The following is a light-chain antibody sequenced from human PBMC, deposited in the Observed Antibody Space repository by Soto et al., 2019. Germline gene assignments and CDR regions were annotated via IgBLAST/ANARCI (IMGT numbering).Light chain of an antibody. J-gene: IGKJ1*01. CDR3: QQYNDRPRT. CDR2: GAS. CDR1: QFVSTN. V-gene: IGKV3-15*01. Sequence: ELVMTQSPDTLSVSPGERATLSCRASQFVSTNLAWYQQRPGQAPRLLIYGASTRAIGVPARFSGSGSGTEFTFTLPSLPSEGFAGYYCQQYNDRPRTFGQGTKVDIK.